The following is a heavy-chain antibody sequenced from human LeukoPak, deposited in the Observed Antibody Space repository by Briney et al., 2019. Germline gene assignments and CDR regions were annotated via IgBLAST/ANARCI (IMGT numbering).Heavy chain of an antibody. CDR2: IYYSGSI. CDR1: GGSLKSYY. J-gene: IGHJ5*02. D-gene: IGHD3/OR15-3a*01. Sequence: SETLSLTCTVSGGSLKSYYWSWIRQPPGKGLEWIGYIYYSGSINYKPSLKSRVTISVNTSRNQFSLKLTSVTAADTAIYYCARGLGLNWFDPWGQGTLVTVSS. V-gene: IGHV4-59*01. CDR3: ARGLGLNWFDP.